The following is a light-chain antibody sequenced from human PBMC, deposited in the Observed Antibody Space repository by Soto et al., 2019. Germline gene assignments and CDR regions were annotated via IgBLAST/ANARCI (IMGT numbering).Light chain of an antibody. J-gene: IGLJ3*02. Sequence: QSPLTQPPSASGAPGQSVTISCTGSSSDVGGYDYVSWYQQRPDKAPKILIYEVAKRPSGVPHRFSGAKSGNTASLTVSGLLAEDEADYYCASYAGSNTLVFGGGTKVTVL. CDR3: ASYAGSNTLV. CDR1: SSDVGGYDY. CDR2: EVA. V-gene: IGLV2-8*01.